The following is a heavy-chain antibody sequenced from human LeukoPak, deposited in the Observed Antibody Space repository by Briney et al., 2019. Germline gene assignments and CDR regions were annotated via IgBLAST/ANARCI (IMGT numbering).Heavy chain of an antibody. J-gene: IGHJ4*02. CDR3: ARGVWGSSTYELKNY. CDR1: GYTFTSYD. CDR2: MNPNSGNT. Sequence: AASVKVSCKASGYTFTSYDINWVRQATGQGLEWMGWMNPNSGNTGYAQKFQGRVTMTRNTSISTAYMELSSLRSEDTAVYYCARGVWGSSTYELKNYWGQGTLVTVSS. V-gene: IGHV1-8*01. D-gene: IGHD3-16*01.